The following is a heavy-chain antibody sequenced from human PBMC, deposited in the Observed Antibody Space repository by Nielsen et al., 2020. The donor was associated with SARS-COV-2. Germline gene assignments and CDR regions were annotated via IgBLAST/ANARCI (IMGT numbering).Heavy chain of an antibody. Sequence: SETLSLTCYVSGDSMSSSDYYWAFHRQPPGRGLEWVGSIYYSGITYYNPSLKSRVTMSVDTSKNQFSLRLNSVTAADTAVYYCARLNRRILTPLALASLRFDFWGQGALVTVSS. J-gene: IGHJ4*02. V-gene: IGHV4-39*01. CDR2: IYYSGIT. CDR3: ARLNRRILTPLALASLRFDF. D-gene: IGHD3-3*02. CDR1: GDSMSSSDYY.